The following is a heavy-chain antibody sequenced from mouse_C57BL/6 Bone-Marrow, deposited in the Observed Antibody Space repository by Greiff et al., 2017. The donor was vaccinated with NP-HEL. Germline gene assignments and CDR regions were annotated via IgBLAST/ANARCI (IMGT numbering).Heavy chain of an antibody. CDR3: ARRGVYDGYYGWYFDV. CDR2: IYPGSGNT. V-gene: IGHV1-76*01. J-gene: IGHJ1*03. Sequence: VQLQQSGAELVRPGASVKLSCKASGYTFTDYYINWVKQRPGQGLEWIARIYPGSGNTYYNEKFKGKATLTAEKSSSTAYMQLSSLTSEDSAVYFCARRGVYDGYYGWYFDVWGTGTTVTVSS. D-gene: IGHD2-3*01. CDR1: GYTFTDYY.